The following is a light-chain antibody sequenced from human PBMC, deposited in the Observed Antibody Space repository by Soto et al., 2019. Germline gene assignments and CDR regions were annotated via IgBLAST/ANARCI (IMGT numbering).Light chain of an antibody. CDR3: QQYYSSPPT. V-gene: IGKV4-1*01. CDR2: WAS. CDR1: QSVLYSSNDKNY. J-gene: IGKJ1*01. Sequence: DIVMTQSPDSLAVSLGERATINCKSSQSVLYSSNDKNYLAWYQQKPGQPPKFLMYWASTRGFGVPDRFSGRGSGTDFTLPISSLQAEDVAVYYCQQYYSSPPTFGQGTKVEIK.